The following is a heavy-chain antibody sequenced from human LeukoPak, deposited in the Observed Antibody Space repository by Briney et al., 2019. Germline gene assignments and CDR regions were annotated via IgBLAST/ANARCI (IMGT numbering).Heavy chain of an antibody. CDR3: ARHSGSGSYYYYYYMDV. CDR2: IYPGDSDT. J-gene: IGHJ6*03. V-gene: IGHV5-51*01. Sequence: GESLKISCKGSGYSFTSYWIGWVRQMPGKGLEWMGIIYPGDSDTRYGPSFQGQVTISADKSISTAYLQWSSLKASDTAMYYCARHSGSGSYYYYYYMDVGGKGTTVTISS. CDR1: GYSFTSYW. D-gene: IGHD3-10*01.